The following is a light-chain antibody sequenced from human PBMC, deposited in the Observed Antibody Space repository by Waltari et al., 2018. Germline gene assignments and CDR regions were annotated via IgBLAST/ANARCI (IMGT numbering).Light chain of an antibody. CDR2: AAS. Sequence: IQLTQSPSSLSASVGDRVTITCRANQGISSYLAWYQQKPGKAPKLLIYAASTLQSGVPSRFSGSGSGTDFTLTISSLQPEDFATYYCQQLNSYPPWTFGQGTKVEIK. CDR1: QGISSY. J-gene: IGKJ1*01. V-gene: IGKV1-9*01. CDR3: QQLNSYPPWT.